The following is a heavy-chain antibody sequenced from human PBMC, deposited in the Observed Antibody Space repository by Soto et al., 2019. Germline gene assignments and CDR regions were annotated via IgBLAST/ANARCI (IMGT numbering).Heavy chain of an antibody. CDR2: ISSSSSYI. D-gene: IGHD3-22*01. CDR3: ARDVPYYYDSSARFDP. CDR1: GFTFSSYS. Sequence: GGSLRLSXAASGFTFSSYSMNWVRQAPGKGLEWVSSISSSSSYIYYADSVKGRFTISRDNAKNSLYLQMNSLRAEDTAVYYCARDVPYYYDSSARFDPWGQGTLVTVSS. V-gene: IGHV3-21*01. J-gene: IGHJ5*02.